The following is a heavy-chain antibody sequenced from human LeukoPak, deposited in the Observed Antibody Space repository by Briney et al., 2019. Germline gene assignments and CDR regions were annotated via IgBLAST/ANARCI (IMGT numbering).Heavy chain of an antibody. Sequence: GGSLRLSCAASGFTFSDYYMSWIRQAPGRGLEWVSGISGSGGSTYDADSVKGRFTISRDNSKSTLYLQMNSLRAEDTAVYYCAKLQTPYCSSAKCFNFDYWGQGTLVTVSS. CDR2: ISGSGGST. V-gene: IGHV3-23*01. CDR1: GFTFSDYY. CDR3: AKLQTPYCSSAKCFNFDY. D-gene: IGHD2-2*01. J-gene: IGHJ4*02.